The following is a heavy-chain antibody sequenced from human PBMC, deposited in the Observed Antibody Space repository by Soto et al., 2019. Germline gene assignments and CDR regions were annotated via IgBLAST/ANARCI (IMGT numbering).Heavy chain of an antibody. D-gene: IGHD2-15*01. CDR2: ISYDGSNK. CDR3: AREGWPLLQTGMDV. V-gene: IGHV3-30-3*01. CDR1: GFSLIPYW. J-gene: IGHJ6*02. Sequence: GGSLGLSRGASGFSLIPYWMGWVRQAPGKGLEWVAVISYDGSNKYYADSVKGRFTISRDNSKNTLYLQMHSLRDEDTAVYYCAREGWPLLQTGMDVWGQGTTVTGSS.